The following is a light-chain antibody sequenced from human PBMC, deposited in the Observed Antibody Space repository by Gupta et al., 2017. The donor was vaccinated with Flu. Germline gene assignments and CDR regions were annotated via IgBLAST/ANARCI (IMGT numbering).Light chain of an antibody. V-gene: IGLV2-23*01. CDR1: SSDVGSYNL. CDR2: EGS. CDR3: CSYAGSSTLM. Sequence: QSALTQPAPVSGSPGQSNTISCTGTSSDVGSYNLVSWYQQHPGKAPKLMIYEGSKRPSGVSNRFSGSKSGNTASLTISGLQAEDEADYYCCSYAGSSTLMFGGGTKLTVL. J-gene: IGLJ3*02.